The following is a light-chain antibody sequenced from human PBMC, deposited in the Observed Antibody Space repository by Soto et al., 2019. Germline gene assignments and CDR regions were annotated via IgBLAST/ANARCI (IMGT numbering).Light chain of an antibody. CDR3: SSYTSSSTLVV. Sequence: QSALTQPASVSGSPGQSITISCTGTSSDVGGYNYVSWYQQHPGKAPKLMIYDVNNRPSGVSNRFSGSKSGNTASLTISGRQAEDEDDYYCSSYTSSSTLVVFGGGTKLTVL. CDR1: SSDVGGYNY. V-gene: IGLV2-14*03. CDR2: DVN. J-gene: IGLJ2*01.